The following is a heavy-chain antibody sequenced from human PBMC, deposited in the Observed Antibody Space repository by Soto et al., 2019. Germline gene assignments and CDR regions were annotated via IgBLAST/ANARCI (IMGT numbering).Heavy chain of an antibody. Sequence: QEQLVESGGGVVQVGTSLTLSCVASGITFNTYGMHWVRQAPGKGLECVAVISFDGNYKDYADSGKGRFTISRDNSRSTLYLQMNRLRLEDTAVYYRAGWGYSIVRSWGQGTLVTVSP. CDR3: AGWGYSIVRS. V-gene: IGHV3-30*03. CDR1: GITFNTYG. J-gene: IGHJ4*02. D-gene: IGHD3-16*01. CDR2: ISFDGNYK.